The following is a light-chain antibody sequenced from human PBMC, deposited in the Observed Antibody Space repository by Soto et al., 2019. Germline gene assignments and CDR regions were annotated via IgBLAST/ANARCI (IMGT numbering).Light chain of an antibody. CDR2: TGS. V-gene: IGKV1-12*01. CDR3: QQANSFPLT. CDR1: QGISSW. Sequence: DIQMTQSPSSVSASVGDRVSITCRASQGISSWLAWYQQKPGRAPKLLIYTGSSLQSGFPSRFSGTGSGTDFTPTISSLQPEDVATYYYQQANSFPLTFGGGTKVEIK. J-gene: IGKJ4*01.